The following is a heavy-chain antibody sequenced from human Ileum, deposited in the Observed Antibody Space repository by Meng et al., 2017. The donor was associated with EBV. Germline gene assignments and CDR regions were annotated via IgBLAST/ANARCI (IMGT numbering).Heavy chain of an antibody. CDR3: VYSSSFH. J-gene: IGHJ4*02. Sequence: VQSVGAGGGLVKPGGSMRLAVAASGFTFIKYYITEIRKAPGKGLEWVSFVSRTGSTTYYADSVKGRFTVSRDNAKNSLFLQMHSLRAEDTAVYYCVYSSSFHWGQGTLVTVSS. CDR2: VSRTGSTT. D-gene: IGHD6-13*01. V-gene: IGHV3-11*01. CDR1: GFTFIKYY.